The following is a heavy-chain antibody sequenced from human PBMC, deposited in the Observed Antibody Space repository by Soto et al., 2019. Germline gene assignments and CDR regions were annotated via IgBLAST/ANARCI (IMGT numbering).Heavy chain of an antibody. CDR2: IYWDGDK. J-gene: IGHJ4*02. Sequence: QITLKESGPTLVKPTQTLTLTCTFSGFSLSTSGVGVGWIRQPPGKALEWLALIYWDGDKRYSPSLKSRLTXTXXTSKHQVVLILTNMHPVDTATYYCLKINKWLRFDYWGQGTLVTVSS. CDR1: GFSLSTSGVG. D-gene: IGHD5-12*01. V-gene: IGHV2-5*02. CDR3: LKINKWLRFDY.